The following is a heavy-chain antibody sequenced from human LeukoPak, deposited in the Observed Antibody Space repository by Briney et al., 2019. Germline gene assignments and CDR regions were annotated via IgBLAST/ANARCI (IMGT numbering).Heavy chain of an antibody. CDR3: ARGALYQYYKDV. J-gene: IGHJ6*03. D-gene: IGHD2-2*01. CDR1: GFTFSSHW. Sequence: GGSLRLSCAASGFTFSSHWMHWVRQAPGKGLVWVSRIKPDGSTYYADSVKGRFTVSRDNAKNTLYLQMNSLTAEDTAVYYCARGALYQYYKDVWGKGTTVTVSS. V-gene: IGHV3-74*01. CDR2: IKPDGST.